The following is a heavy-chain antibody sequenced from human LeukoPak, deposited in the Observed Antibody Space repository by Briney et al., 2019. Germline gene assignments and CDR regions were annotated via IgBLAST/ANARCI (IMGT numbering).Heavy chain of an antibody. J-gene: IGHJ4*02. CDR2: INPNTGDT. CDR1: GYTFTGYY. Sequence: GASVKVSCKASGYTFTGYYLFWVRQAPGQGLEWMGWINPNTGDTRYGQKFQGRVTLTRDTSIRTTYMELSSLRSDDTAVYYCASVGTVPRGDPHDYWGQGTLVTVSS. V-gene: IGHV1-2*02. D-gene: IGHD4-17*01. CDR3: ASVGTVPRGDPHDY.